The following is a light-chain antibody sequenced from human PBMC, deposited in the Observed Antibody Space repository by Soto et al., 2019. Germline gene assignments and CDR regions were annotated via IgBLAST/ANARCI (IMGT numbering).Light chain of an antibody. V-gene: IGLV2-23*01. J-gene: IGLJ3*02. CDR1: SSDVGSYNL. CDR2: EGS. CDR3: CSYAGSGTWV. Sequence: QSALTQPASVSGSPGQSITISCTGTSSDVGSYNLVSWYQQHPGKAPKLMIYEGSKRPSGVSNRFSVSKSGNTASLTISGLQAEDEADYSCCSYAGSGTWVFGGGTKLTVL.